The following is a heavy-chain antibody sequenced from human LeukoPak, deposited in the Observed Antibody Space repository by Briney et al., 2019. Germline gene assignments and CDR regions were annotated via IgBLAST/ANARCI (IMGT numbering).Heavy chain of an antibody. D-gene: IGHD3-10*01. CDR1: GYTFTSYG. Sequence: ASVKVPCKASGYTFTSYGISWVRQAPGQGLEWMGWISAYNGNTNYAQKLQGRVTMTTDTSTSAAYMELRSLRSDDTAVYYCARSMVRGVIISAGAFDIWGQGTMVTVSS. J-gene: IGHJ3*02. CDR3: ARSMVRGVIISAGAFDI. V-gene: IGHV1-18*01. CDR2: ISAYNGNT.